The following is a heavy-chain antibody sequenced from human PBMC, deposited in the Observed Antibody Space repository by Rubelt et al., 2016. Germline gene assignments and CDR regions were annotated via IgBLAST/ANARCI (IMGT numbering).Heavy chain of an antibody. D-gene: IGHD3-10*01. CDR2: ISHDGSKK. J-gene: IGHJ6*02. V-gene: IGHV3-30*19. CDR3: ARVLYGWDYYYYGMDV. CDR1: RYW. Sequence: RYWMHWVRQAPGKGLEWVAIISHDGSKKYYADSVKGRFTISRDNSKNTLSLRMNSLRTDDTAVYYCARVLYGWDYYYYGMDVWGQGTTVTVSS.